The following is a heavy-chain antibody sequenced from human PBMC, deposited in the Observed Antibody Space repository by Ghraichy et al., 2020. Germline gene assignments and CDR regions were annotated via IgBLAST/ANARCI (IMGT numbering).Heavy chain of an antibody. V-gene: IGHV4-34*01. CDR1: GGSFSGYY. D-gene: IGHD3-10*01. J-gene: IGHJ6*02. Sequence: SETLSLTCAVYGGSFSGYYWSWIRQPPGKGLEWIGEINHSGSTNYNPSLKSRVTISVDTSKNQFSLKLSSVTAADTAVYYCARGKYYYGSGSYYNANYYYYGMDVWGQGTTVTVSS. CDR2: INHSGST. CDR3: ARGKYYYGSGSYYNANYYYYGMDV.